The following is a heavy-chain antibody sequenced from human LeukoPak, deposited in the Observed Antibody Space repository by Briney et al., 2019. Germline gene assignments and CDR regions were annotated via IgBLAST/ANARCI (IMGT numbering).Heavy chain of an antibody. J-gene: IGHJ4*02. D-gene: IGHD2-2*01. CDR2: IYYSGST. V-gene: IGHV4-30-4*08. CDR3: ARAGVMIVVVPAALFDY. Sequence: SQTLSLTCTVSGGSISSGDYYWSWTRQPPGKGLEWIGYIYYSGSTYYNPSLKSRVTISVDTSKNQFSLKLSSVTAADTAVYYCARAGVMIVVVPAALFDYWGQGTLVTVSS. CDR1: GGSISSGDYY.